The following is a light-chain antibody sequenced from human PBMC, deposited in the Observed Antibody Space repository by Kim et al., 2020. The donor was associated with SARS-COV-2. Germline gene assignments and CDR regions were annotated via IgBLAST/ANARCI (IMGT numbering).Light chain of an antibody. J-gene: IGKJ1*01. CDR1: QSISFW. V-gene: IGKV1-5*03. CDR2: KAS. CDR3: QQYNSYPWT. Sequence: DIQMTQSPSTLSTSVGDRVTITCRASQSISFWLAWYQQKPGKAPKVLIYKASSLQSGVPSRFSGSGSGTEFTLTISSLQPDDFATYYCQQYNSYPWTFGQGTKVDIK.